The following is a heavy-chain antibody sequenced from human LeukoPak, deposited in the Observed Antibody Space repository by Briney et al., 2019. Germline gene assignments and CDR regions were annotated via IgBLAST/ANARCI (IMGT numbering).Heavy chain of an antibody. Sequence: SETLSLTCTVSGGSISSYYWSWIRQPPGRGLEWIGYIYYSGSTNYNPSLKSRVTISVDTSKNQFSLKLSSVTAADTAVYYCARSHSVWTSFDYWGQGTLVTVSS. V-gene: IGHV4-59*01. CDR1: GGSISSYY. J-gene: IGHJ4*02. CDR3: ARSHSVWTSFDY. D-gene: IGHD3/OR15-3a*01. CDR2: IYYSGST.